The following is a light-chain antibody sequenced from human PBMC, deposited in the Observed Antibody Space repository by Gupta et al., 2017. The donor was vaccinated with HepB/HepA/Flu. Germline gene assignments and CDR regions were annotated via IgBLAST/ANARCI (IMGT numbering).Light chain of an antibody. CDR3: QQYHSPPYT. V-gene: IGKV4-1*01. J-gene: IGKJ2*01. CDR2: WAS. Sequence: DIVMTQSPDSLAVSLGERATINCKSSQSVLYRSNNKNYLAWYQQKPGQPPKLLIYWASTRESGVPDRFSGSGSGTDFTLTISSLQAEDVAVYYCQQYHSPPYTFGQETKLEIK. CDR1: QSVLYRSNNKNY.